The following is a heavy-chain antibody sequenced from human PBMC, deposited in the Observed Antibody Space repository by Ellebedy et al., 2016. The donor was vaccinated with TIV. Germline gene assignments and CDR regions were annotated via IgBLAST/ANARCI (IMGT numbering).Heavy chain of an antibody. CDR1: GFTFSASV. D-gene: IGHD1-26*01. CDR3: ARGVGVHHSYYFDY. V-gene: IGHV3-64*02. CDR2: ISSNGVGT. Sequence: GESLKISCAASGFTFSASVMHWVRQAPGKGLEYVSAISSNGVGTYYADSVRGRFIISRDNARNSVSLQMNSLRAEDTAVYYCARGVGVHHSYYFDYWGQGALVTVSS. J-gene: IGHJ4*02.